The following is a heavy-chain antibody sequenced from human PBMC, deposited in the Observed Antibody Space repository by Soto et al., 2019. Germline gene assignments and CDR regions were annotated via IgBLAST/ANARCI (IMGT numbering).Heavy chain of an antibody. J-gene: IGHJ6*03. Sequence: ASVKVSCKASGYTFTSYGISWVRQAPGQGLEWMGWISAYNGNTNYAQKLQGRVTMTTDTSTSTAYMELRSLRSDDTAVYYCARVLGVVVPAAMVSYYYYMDVRGKGTKVTVSS. V-gene: IGHV1-18*01. CDR1: GYTFTSYG. CDR3: ARVLGVVVPAAMVSYYYYMDV. CDR2: ISAYNGNT. D-gene: IGHD2-2*01.